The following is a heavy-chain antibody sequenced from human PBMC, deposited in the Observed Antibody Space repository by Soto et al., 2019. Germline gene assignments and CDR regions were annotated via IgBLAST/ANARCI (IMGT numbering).Heavy chain of an antibody. D-gene: IGHD3-22*01. V-gene: IGHV4-39*01. CDR3: ARLGGYYDSSGPVSGYYYYGMDV. CDR2: IYYSGST. Sequence: SETLSLTCTVSGGSISSSSYYWGWIRQPPGKGLEWIGSIYYSGSTYYNPSLKSRITISVDTSKNQFSLKLSSVTAADTAVYYCARLGGYYDSSGPVSGYYYYGMDVWGQGTTVTVSS. CDR1: GGSISSSSYY. J-gene: IGHJ6*02.